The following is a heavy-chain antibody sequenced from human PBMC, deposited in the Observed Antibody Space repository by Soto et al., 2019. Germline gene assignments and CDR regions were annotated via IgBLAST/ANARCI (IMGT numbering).Heavy chain of an antibody. D-gene: IGHD3-9*01. J-gene: IGHJ6*03. CDR1: GFTFSSYW. Sequence: EVQLVESGGGLVQPGGSLRLSCAASGFTFSSYWMSWVRQAPGKGLEWVANIKQDGSEKYYVDSVKGRFTISRDNAKNSLYLQMNSLRAEDTAVYYCARDLSHPYYDILTGYSTSYYYYYYMDVWGKGTTVTVSS. CDR3: ARDLSHPYYDILTGYSTSYYYYYYMDV. CDR2: IKQDGSEK. V-gene: IGHV3-7*01.